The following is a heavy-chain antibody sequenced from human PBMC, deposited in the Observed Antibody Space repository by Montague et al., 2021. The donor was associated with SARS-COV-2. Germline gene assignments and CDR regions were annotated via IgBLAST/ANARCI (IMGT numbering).Heavy chain of an antibody. CDR3: ARSRANVPSRPGFDY. Sequence: SETLSLTCTVSGASVASGNFYWSWIRQPPGKGLEWIGYMYYTGHTXYSPSLESRVTTPVDPSKDQFSLTLTSVTAADTAVYYCARSRANVPSRPGFDYWGQGTLVTVSS. V-gene: IGHV4-61*01. D-gene: IGHD6-6*01. CDR2: MYYTGHT. CDR1: GASVASGNFY. J-gene: IGHJ4*02.